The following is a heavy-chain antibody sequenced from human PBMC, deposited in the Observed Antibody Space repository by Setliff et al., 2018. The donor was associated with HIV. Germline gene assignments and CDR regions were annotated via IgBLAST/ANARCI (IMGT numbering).Heavy chain of an antibody. CDR2: IKNQKDGGTT. CDR3: ITDPGDYPDY. CDR1: GVRFINAW. D-gene: IGHD4-17*01. V-gene: IGHV3-15*01. J-gene: IGHJ4*02. Sequence: GGSLRLSCATSGVRFINAWMSWVRQAPGKGLEWVARIKNQKDGGTTVYAAPVEGRFNIFRDGSRSTLYLQMSSLKTEDTAVYYCITDPGDYPDYWGQGTLVTVSS.